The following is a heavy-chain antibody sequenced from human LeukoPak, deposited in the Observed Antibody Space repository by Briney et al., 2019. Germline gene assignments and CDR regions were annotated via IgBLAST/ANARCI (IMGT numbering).Heavy chain of an antibody. J-gene: IGHJ4*02. V-gene: IGHV1-2*02. CDR1: GYTFTGYY. CDR2: INPNSGGT. D-gene: IGHD4-17*01. Sequence: ASVKVSCKASGYTFTGYYMHWVRQAPGQGLEWMGWINPNSGGTNYAQKFQGRVTMTRDTSISTAYMELSRLRSDDTAVYYCARDLGAATVTTTDDHWGQGTLVTVSS. CDR3: ARDLGAATVTTTDDH.